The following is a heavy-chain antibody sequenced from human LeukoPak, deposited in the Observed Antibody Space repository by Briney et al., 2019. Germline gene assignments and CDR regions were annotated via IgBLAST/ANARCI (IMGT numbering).Heavy chain of an antibody. Sequence: ASVKVSFKASGYTFTNYVISWVRQPPGQGLEWMGWISAYNGNTNYSQKFQDRVTMTTDTSTSTAYMELSSLRSDDTAVYYCARDTVLKLSPGLEAFDIWGQGTMVTVSS. V-gene: IGHV1-18*01. J-gene: IGHJ3*02. CDR2: ISAYNGNT. D-gene: IGHD4-11*01. CDR1: GYTFTNYV. CDR3: ARDTVLKLSPGLEAFDI.